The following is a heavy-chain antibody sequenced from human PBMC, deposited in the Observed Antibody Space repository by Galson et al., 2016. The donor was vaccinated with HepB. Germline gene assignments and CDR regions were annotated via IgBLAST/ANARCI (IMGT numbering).Heavy chain of an antibody. Sequence: TLSLTCTVSGGSISSSYWTWIRQPPGKGLEFIGYTHSDGSTNYNPALKSRVAISGDTSMNQSFLRLSSVTAADTAVYYCARVCRAYLSCYFDSWGQGTLVTVSS. D-gene: IGHD2-21*01. CDR3: ARVCRAYLSCYFDS. V-gene: IGHV4-59*13. CDR1: GGSISSSY. J-gene: IGHJ4*02. CDR2: THSDGST.